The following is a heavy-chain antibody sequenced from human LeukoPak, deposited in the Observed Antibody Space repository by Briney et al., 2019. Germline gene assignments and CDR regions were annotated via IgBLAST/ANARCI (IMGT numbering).Heavy chain of an antibody. J-gene: IGHJ5*02. CDR3: ARDNAELELPTGWFDP. Sequence: HPGGSLRLSCAASGFTFSSYAMHWVRQAPGKGLEWVAVISYDGSNKYYADSVKGRFTISRDNSKNTLYLQMNSLRAEDTAVYYCARDNAELELPTGWFDPWGQGTLVTVSS. CDR1: GFTFSSYA. V-gene: IGHV3-30*04. D-gene: IGHD1-7*01. CDR2: ISYDGSNK.